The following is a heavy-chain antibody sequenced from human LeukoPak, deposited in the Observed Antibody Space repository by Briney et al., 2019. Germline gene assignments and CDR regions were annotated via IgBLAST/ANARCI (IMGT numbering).Heavy chain of an antibody. CDR2: ISYDGSNK. CDR1: GFTFSSYA. D-gene: IGHD6-19*01. J-gene: IGHJ6*04. V-gene: IGHV3-30*04. CDR3: ARPPGWGYYYYGMDV. Sequence: GGSLRLSCAASGFTFSSYAMHWVRQAPGKGLEWVAVISYDGSNKYYADSVKGRFIISRDNSKNTLYLQMNSLRAEDTAVYYCARPPGWGYYYYGMDVWGKGTTVTVSS.